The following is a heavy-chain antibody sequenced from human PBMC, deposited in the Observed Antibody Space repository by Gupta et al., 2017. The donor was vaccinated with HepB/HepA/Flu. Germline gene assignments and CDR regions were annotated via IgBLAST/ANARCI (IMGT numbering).Heavy chain of an antibody. CDR2: ISDIGDST. Sequence: EVQLLESGGGLVPPGGSLRLSCTVSGFTFRTYAMTWVRQAPGKGLEWVSSISDIGDSTYYADSVKGRFTVSRDNSKNTLYLQVSSLSAEDTALYYCARESVGVPAFSQSDYWGQGTLVTVSS. J-gene: IGHJ4*02. D-gene: IGHD3-3*01. V-gene: IGHV3-23*01. CDR1: GFTFRTYA. CDR3: ARESVGVPAFSQSDY.